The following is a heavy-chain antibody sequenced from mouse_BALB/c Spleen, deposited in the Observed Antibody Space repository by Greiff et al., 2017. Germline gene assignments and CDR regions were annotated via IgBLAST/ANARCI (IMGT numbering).Heavy chain of an antibody. CDR1: GYAFTNYL. CDR3: ASEPYSWFAY. V-gene: IGHV1-54*01. J-gene: IGHJ3*01. Sequence: QVQLQQSGAELVRPGTSVKVSCKASGYAFTNYLIEWVKQRPGQGLEWIGVINPGSGGTNYNEKFKGKATLTADKSSSTAYMQLSSLTSDDSAVYFCASEPYSWFAYWGQGTLVTVAA. CDR2: INPGSGGT. D-gene: IGHD2-12*01.